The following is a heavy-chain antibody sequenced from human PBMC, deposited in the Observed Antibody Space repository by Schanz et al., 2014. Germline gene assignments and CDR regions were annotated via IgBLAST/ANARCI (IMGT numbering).Heavy chain of an antibody. V-gene: IGHV1-46*01. CDR2: INLSGGST. CDR3: ARDRLECGAECYSVEVFEI. Sequence: QVQLVQSGTQVKKPGASVKVSCKASGYTLSAYSLHWVRQAPGQGLEWMGIINLSGGSTNNAQKFQGRLTMTRDTSTSTVYMELSSLRSEDTAVYYCARDRLECGAECYSVEVFEIWGQGTLVTVSS. D-gene: IGHD2-21*01. J-gene: IGHJ4*02. CDR1: GYTLSAYS.